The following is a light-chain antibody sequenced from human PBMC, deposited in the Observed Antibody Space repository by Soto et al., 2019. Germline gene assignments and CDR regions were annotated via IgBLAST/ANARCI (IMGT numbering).Light chain of an antibody. J-gene: IGKJ2*02. CDR2: KAS. CDR3: QQYNTSPWT. Sequence: DIQITQSPSTLSASVGDRVTITCRASQSISDWLAWYQQKPGKAPKILIYKASTLESGVPSRFSGSGSGTEFTLTISSLQPDDFGIYSCQQYNTSPWTFGQGTKVDIK. V-gene: IGKV1-5*03. CDR1: QSISDW.